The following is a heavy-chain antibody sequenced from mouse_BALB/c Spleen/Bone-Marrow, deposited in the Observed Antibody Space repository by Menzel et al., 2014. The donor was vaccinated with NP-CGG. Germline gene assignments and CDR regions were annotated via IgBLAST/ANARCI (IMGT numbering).Heavy chain of an antibody. CDR3: ARWEYYAIDY. V-gene: IGHV14-3*02. D-gene: IGHD4-1*01. J-gene: IGHJ4*01. Sequence: EVKLMESGAELVKPGASVKLSCTASGFNIKDTYMHWVKQRPEQGLEWIGRIDPANGNTKYDPKFQGKATITADTSSNTAYLQLSSLTFEDTAVYYCARWEYYAIDYWGQGTSVTVSS. CDR2: IDPANGNT. CDR1: GFNIKDTY.